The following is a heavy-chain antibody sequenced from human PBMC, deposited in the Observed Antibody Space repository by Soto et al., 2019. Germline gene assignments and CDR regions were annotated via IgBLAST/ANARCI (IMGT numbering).Heavy chain of an antibody. D-gene: IGHD3-3*01. Sequence: SETLSLTCAVYGGSFSGYSWTWLRQPPGKGLEWIGEINHSGTTDYNPALKSRVTMSADTSKNQFSLRMTSVTAADTAVYYCARARFASWSHIYYGLDVWGAGTTLTVYS. CDR1: GGSFSGYS. CDR2: INHSGTT. V-gene: IGHV4-34*01. J-gene: IGHJ6*04. CDR3: ARARFASWSHIYYGLDV.